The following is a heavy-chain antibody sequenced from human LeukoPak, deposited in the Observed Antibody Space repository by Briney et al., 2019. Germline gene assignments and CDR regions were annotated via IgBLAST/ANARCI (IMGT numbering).Heavy chain of an antibody. CDR2: IIPILGIA. V-gene: IGHV1-69*04. J-gene: IGHJ6*02. CDR3: ARDRITIFGVVSSYYYYYGMDV. CDR1: GGTFSSYA. Sequence: SVKVSCKASGGTFSSYAISWVRQAPGQGLEWMGRIIPILGIANYAQKFQGRVTITADKSTSTAYMELSSLRSEDTAVYYCARDRITIFGVVSSYYYYYGMDVWGQGTTVTVSS. D-gene: IGHD3-3*01.